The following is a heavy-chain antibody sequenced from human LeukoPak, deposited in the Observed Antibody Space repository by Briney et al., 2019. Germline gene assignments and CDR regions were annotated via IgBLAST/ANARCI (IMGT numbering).Heavy chain of an antibody. D-gene: IGHD6-13*01. CDR2: INPSVGST. J-gene: IGHJ4*02. Sequence: ASVKVSCKASGYTFTSYYIHWVRQAPGQGLEWMGVINPSVGSTIYAQKFQGRVTMTEDTSTDTAYMEPSSLRSEDTAVYYCLTQSSSWSDYWGQGTLVTVSS. V-gene: IGHV1-46*01. CDR1: GYTFTSYY. CDR3: LTQSSSWSDY.